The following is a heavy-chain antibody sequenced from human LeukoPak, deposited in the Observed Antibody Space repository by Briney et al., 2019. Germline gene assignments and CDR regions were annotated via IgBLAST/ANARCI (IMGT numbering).Heavy chain of an antibody. CDR1: GYTFTTNG. D-gene: IGHD6-25*01. Sequence: ASVKVSCKVSGYTFTTNGISWVRQAPGQGLEWMGWVSVYYGNTKYAQKIQGRVSMTTDTSTSTAYMELRSLGSDDTAVYYCATSITAAPNLYYFDYWGQGTLVTVSS. CDR3: ATSITAAPNLYYFDY. V-gene: IGHV1-18*01. CDR2: VSVYYGNT. J-gene: IGHJ4*02.